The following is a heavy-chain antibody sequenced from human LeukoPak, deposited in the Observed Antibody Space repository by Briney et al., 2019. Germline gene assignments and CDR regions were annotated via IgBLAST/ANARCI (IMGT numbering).Heavy chain of an antibody. CDR1: GGSISSSSYY. V-gene: IGHV4-61*02. J-gene: IGHJ4*02. CDR2: IYTSGST. Sequence: RSETLSLTCTVSGGSISSSSYYWTWIRQPAGKGLEWIGRIYTSGSTNYNPSLKGRVTISVNTSKNQFSLNLSSVTAADTAVYYCARSTRGYSYGADYWGQGTLVTVSS. D-gene: IGHD5-18*01. CDR3: ARSTRGYSYGADY.